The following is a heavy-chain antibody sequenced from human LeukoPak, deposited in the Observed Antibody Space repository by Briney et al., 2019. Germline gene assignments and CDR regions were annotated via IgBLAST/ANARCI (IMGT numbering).Heavy chain of an antibody. J-gene: IGHJ4*02. V-gene: IGHV3-49*04. Sequence: GGSLRLSCVVSGFDFSGFSMSWVRQAPGKGLEWVGFIASETYGGTAEYAASVKGRFTISRDDSKSIAYLQINSLKTEDTAVYYCTRDQTPYYWGQGTLVTVSS. CDR2: IASETYGGTA. CDR1: GFDFSGFS. CDR3: TRDQTPYY.